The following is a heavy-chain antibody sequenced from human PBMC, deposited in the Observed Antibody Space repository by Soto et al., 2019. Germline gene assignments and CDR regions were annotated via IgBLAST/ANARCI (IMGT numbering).Heavy chain of an antibody. CDR1: GFSISTSEVG. CDR2: IYWDDDK. J-gene: IGHJ5*02. V-gene: IGHV2-5*02. Sequence: QITLKESGPALVKPTQTLTLTCTCSGFSISTSEVGVGWIRQPPGEALEWLALIYWDDDKRSRPSLKSSVTITKDTSKNQVVLTMTNMDPVYTATYYCARKSALRFGEVSRGHRFDPWGQEALVTVSS. CDR3: ARKSALRFGEVSRGHRFDP. D-gene: IGHD3-3*01.